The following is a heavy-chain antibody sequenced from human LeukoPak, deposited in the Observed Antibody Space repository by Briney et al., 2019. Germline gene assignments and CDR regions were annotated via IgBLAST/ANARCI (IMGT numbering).Heavy chain of an antibody. J-gene: IGHJ4*02. D-gene: IGHD4-17*01. CDR1: GYTFTSYY. CDR3: ANSLYGDFIDY. Sequence: ASVKVSCKASGYTFTSYYMHWVRQAPGQGLEWMGIINPSGGSTSYAQKFQARVTMTRDTSMSTVYMELSSLRSEDTAVYYCANSLYGDFIDYWGQGTLVTVSS. V-gene: IGHV1-46*01. CDR2: INPSGGST.